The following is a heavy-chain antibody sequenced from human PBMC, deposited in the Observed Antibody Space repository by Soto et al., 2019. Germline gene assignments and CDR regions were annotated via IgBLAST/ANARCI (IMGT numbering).Heavy chain of an antibody. CDR2: ISYDGSNQ. Sequence: GGSLRLSCAASGFTFNIYGMHWVRQAPDKGLEWVALISYDGSNQYYADSVKGRFTISRDNSKNTLFLQMNSLRADDTAVYYCAKDQASGQGSFDSWGQGTLVTVS. V-gene: IGHV3-30*18. CDR1: GFTFNIYG. CDR3: AKDQASGQGSFDS. J-gene: IGHJ4*02.